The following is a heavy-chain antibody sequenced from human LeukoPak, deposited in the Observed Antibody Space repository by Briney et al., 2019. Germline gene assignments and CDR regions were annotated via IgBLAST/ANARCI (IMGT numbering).Heavy chain of an antibody. CDR2: ISYDGSNK. CDR1: GFTFSSYG. CDR3: AKDRGYYAPFDY. Sequence: GGSLRLSCAASGFTFSSYGMHWVRQAPGKGLEWVAVISYDGSNKYYADSVKGRFTISRDNSKNPLYLQMNSLRAEDTAVYYCAKDRGYYAPFDYWGQGTLVTVSS. V-gene: IGHV3-30*18. D-gene: IGHD3-10*01. J-gene: IGHJ4*02.